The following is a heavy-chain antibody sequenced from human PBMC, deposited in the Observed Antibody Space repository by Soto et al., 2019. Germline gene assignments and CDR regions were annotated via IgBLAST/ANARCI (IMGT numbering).Heavy chain of an antibody. CDR2: ISSSSSTI. J-gene: IGHJ2*01. Sequence: EVQLVESGGGLVQPGGSLRLSCAASGFTFSSYSMNWVRQAPGKGLEWVSYISSSSSTIYYADSVKGRFTISRDNAKNSLYLQMNSLRDEDTAVYYCARGVWVGLQIQTPFDLWGRGTLVTVSS. CDR1: GFTFSSYS. CDR3: ARGVWVGLQIQTPFDL. D-gene: IGHD3-10*01. V-gene: IGHV3-48*02.